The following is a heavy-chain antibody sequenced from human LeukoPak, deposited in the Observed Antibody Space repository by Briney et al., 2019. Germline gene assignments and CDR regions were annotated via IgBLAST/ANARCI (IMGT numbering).Heavy chain of an antibody. CDR2: ISWNSGSI. CDR3: AKDMSVAGTFQFDY. Sequence: GGSLRLSCAASGFTFDDYAMHWVRQAPGKGLEWVSGISWNSGSIGYADSVKGRFTISRDNAKNSLYLRMNSLRAEDTALYYCAKDMSVAGTFQFDYWGQGTLVTVSS. V-gene: IGHV3-9*01. CDR1: GFTFDDYA. D-gene: IGHD6-19*01. J-gene: IGHJ4*02.